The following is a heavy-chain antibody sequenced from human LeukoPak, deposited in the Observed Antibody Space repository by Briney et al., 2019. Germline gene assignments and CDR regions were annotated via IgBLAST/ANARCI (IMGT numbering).Heavy chain of an antibody. V-gene: IGHV4-59*01. CDR3: ARTLWFGELSPHYFDY. CDR2: IYYSGST. D-gene: IGHD3-10*01. J-gene: IGHJ4*02. CDR1: GGSISSYY. Sequence: PSETLSLTCTVSGGSISSYYWSWIRQPPGKGLEWIGYIYYSGSTNYNPSLKSRVTISVDTSKNQFSLKLSSVTAADTAVYYCARTLWFGELSPHYFDYWGQGALVTVSS.